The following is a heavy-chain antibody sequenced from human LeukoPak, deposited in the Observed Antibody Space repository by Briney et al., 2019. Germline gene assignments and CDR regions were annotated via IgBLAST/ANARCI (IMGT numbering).Heavy chain of an antibody. CDR3: ARGIGYYDSSGYPYFDY. D-gene: IGHD3-22*01. J-gene: IGHJ4*02. V-gene: IGHV4-30-2*01. CDR1: GGSISSGGYS. Sequence: PSQTLSLTCAVSGGSISSGGYSWSWIRQPPGKGLEWIGYIYHSGSTYYTQSLKSRVTISVDRSKNQFSLKLSSVTAADTAVYYCARGIGYYDSSGYPYFDYWGQGTLVTVSS. CDR2: IYHSGST.